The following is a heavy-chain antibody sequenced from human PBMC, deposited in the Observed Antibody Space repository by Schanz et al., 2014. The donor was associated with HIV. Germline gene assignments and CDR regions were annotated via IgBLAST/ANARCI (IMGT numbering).Heavy chain of an antibody. V-gene: IGHV3-30*03. CDR3: ARGPMYAY. CDR1: GFTFSSYS. Sequence: VHLLESGGGLVQPGGSLRLSCAASGFTFSSYSMSWVRQAPGKGLEWVAFISYDGNNEYYAASVKGRFTISRDNSKNTVYLQMNSLRAGDTAMYYCARGPMYAYWGQGNLVTVSS. J-gene: IGHJ4*02. CDR2: ISYDGNNE. D-gene: IGHD2-8*01.